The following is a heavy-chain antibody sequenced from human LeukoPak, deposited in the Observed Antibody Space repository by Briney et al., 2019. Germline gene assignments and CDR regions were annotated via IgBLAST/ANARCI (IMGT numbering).Heavy chain of an antibody. V-gene: IGHV3-66*02. J-gene: IGHJ4*02. D-gene: IGHD6-19*01. CDR3: ARDTYSSGWRTDY. CDR2: IYSGGST. CDR1: GFTVSSNY. Sequence: GGSLRLSCAASGFTVSSNYMSWVRQAPGKGLEWVSVIYSGGSTYYADSVKGRFTISRDNSKNTLYLQMNSLRAEDTAVYYCARDTYSSGWRTDYWGQGTLVTVSS.